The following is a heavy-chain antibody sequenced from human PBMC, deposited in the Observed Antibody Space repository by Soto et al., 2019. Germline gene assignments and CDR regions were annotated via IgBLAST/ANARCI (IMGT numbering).Heavy chain of an antibody. D-gene: IGHD6-13*01. CDR2: INPSGGST. J-gene: IGHJ4*02. CDR1: GYTFTSYY. V-gene: IGHV1-46*03. Sequence: ASVKVSCKASGYTFTSYYMHWVRQAPGQGLEWMGIINPSGGSTSYAQKFQGRVTMTRDTSTSTAYMELSSLRSEDTAVYYCARDLYSSSWSPREPEYFDYWGQGTLVTVSS. CDR3: ARDLYSSSWSPREPEYFDY.